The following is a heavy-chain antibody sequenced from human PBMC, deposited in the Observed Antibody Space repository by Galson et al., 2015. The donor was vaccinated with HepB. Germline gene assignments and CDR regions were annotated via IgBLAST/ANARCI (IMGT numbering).Heavy chain of an antibody. V-gene: IGHV3-23*01. J-gene: IGHJ5*02. CDR1: GFTFSSYA. D-gene: IGHD6-19*01. Sequence: LRLSCAASGFTFSSYAMSWVRQAPGKGLEWVSAISGRGGSTYYADSVKGRFTISRDNSKNTLYLQMNSLRAEDTAVYYCAKDFLSYGSGYGPNWFDPWGQGTLVTVSS. CDR3: AKDFLSYGSGYGPNWFDP. CDR2: ISGRGGST.